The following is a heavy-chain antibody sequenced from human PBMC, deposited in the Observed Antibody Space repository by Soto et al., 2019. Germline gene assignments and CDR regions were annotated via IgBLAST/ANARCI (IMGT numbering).Heavy chain of an antibody. CDR1: GGSISSYY. Sequence: PSETLSLTCTVSGGSISSYYWSWIRQPPGKGLEWIGYIYYSGSTNYNPSLKSRVTISVDTSKNQFSLKLSSVTAADTAVYYCARLSVHAMPVDYGDYGIQHDFDYWGQGTLVTVSS. CDR2: IYYSGST. D-gene: IGHD4-17*01. V-gene: IGHV4-59*08. CDR3: ARLSVHAMPVDYGDYGIQHDFDY. J-gene: IGHJ4*02.